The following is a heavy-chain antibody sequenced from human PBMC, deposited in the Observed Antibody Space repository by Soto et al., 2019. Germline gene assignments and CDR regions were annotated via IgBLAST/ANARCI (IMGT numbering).Heavy chain of an antibody. Sequence: ASVKVSCKASGYTFTSYGISWVRQAPGQGLEWMGWISAYNGNTNYAQKFQGRVTMTRNTSISTAYMELSSLRSEDTAVYYCARLLSITIFGVVPDVWGQGTTVTVSS. CDR1: GYTFTSYG. J-gene: IGHJ6*02. V-gene: IGHV1-18*04. CDR3: ARLLSITIFGVVPDV. D-gene: IGHD3-3*01. CDR2: ISAYNGNT.